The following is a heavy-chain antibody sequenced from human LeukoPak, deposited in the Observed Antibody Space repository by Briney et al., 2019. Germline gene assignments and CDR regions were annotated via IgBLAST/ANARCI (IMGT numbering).Heavy chain of an antibody. CDR2: IGPRSDNI. V-gene: IGHV3-11*04. CDR3: ARDKSGSDSARGAVIDI. J-gene: IGHJ3*02. D-gene: IGHD1-26*01. CDR1: GFTFSDYF. Sequence: GGSLRPSCAASGFTFSDYFMSWIRQAPEKGLEWVSYIGPRSDNINYADSVKGRFTVSRDNAKNSLYLQMNSLRDEDAAVYYCARDKSGSDSARGAVIDICGQGAMVTVSS.